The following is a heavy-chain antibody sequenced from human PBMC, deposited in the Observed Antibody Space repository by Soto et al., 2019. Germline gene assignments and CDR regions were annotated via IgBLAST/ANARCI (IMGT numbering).Heavy chain of an antibody. D-gene: IGHD1-1*01. CDR3: AKARSRDLWNAYKT. V-gene: IGHV1-69*01. CDR2: IISFFGTT. J-gene: IGHJ4*02. Sequence: QVQLVPSGAEVKKAGSSVKVSCKASGGTLRSYALSWVRQAPGQGFEWMGGIISFFGTTNYAQKFQGRVTITADESTATAYMELTSLRSEDTAIYYCAKARSRDLWNAYKTWGQGTLVTVSS. CDR1: GGTLRSYA.